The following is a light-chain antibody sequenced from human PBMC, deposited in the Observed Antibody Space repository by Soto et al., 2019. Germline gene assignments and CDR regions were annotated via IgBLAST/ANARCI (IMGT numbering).Light chain of an antibody. J-gene: IGLJ2*01. CDR1: SSDVGGYNY. CDR3: SSYTSSSIYVV. Sequence: QSALTQPASASGSPGQSVTISCTGTSSDVGGYNYVSWYQQHPGKAPKLMIYDVTNRPSGVSDRFSGSKSGNTASLTISGLQAEDEADYYCSSYTSSSIYVVFGGGTKLTVL. V-gene: IGLV2-14*01. CDR2: DVT.